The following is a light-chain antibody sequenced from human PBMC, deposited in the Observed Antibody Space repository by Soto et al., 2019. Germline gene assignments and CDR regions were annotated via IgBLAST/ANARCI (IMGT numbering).Light chain of an antibody. CDR1: RDIVSD. V-gene: IGKV1-6*01. CDR2: AAS. CDR3: LQDHDDSWT. J-gene: IGKJ1*01. Sequence: ATQMTQSPSSLSASVGERITITCRASRDIVSDLSWYQQKPGKAPTLLIYAASNLQSGVPSRFRGSRSGTEFTLTVSSLQPEDFATYYCLQDHDDSWTFGQGTKMDIK.